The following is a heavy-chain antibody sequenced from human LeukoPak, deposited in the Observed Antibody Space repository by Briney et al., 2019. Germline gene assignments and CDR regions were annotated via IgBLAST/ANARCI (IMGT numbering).Heavy chain of an antibody. Sequence: PGGSLRLSCAASRFTFGSYSMTWVRQAPGKGLEWVSAISRSGGSTYYADSVKGRFTISRDNSKNTLYLQMNSLRAEDTAVYYCARDLGDSSGYYDYWGQGTLVTVSS. CDR2: ISRSGGST. D-gene: IGHD3-22*01. V-gene: IGHV3-23*01. J-gene: IGHJ4*02. CDR3: ARDLGDSSGYYDY. CDR1: RFTFGSYS.